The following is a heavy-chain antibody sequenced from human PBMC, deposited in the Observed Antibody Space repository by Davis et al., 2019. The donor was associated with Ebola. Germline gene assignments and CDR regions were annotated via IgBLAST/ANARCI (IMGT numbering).Heavy chain of an antibody. Sequence: PGGSLRLSCAASGFTFSHYAMNWVRQAPGKGLEWVASISGSGNTTYYADSVKGRFTISRDNSKNTLSLQMNSVRGEDTAVYYCAKDKGFWVPPDWFGPWGQGVQVTVSS. CDR2: ISGSGNTT. V-gene: IGHV3-23*01. J-gene: IGHJ5*02. CDR3: AKDKGFWVPPDWFGP. D-gene: IGHD3-16*01. CDR1: GFTFSHYA.